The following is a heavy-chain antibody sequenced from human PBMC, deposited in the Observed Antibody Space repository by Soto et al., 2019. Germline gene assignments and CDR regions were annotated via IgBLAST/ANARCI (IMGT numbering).Heavy chain of an antibody. Sequence: SETLSLTCSVSGGSVSSGSTYWTWIRQPPGKGLEWIGYIYFSGSANYNPSLKSRVTMSVDTSKDQFSLKLTSVTPADTAVYYCARARLYCSADSCWASGLDPWGQGTLVTVSS. D-gene: IGHD2-15*01. CDR2: IYFSGSA. CDR1: GGSVSSGSTY. J-gene: IGHJ5*02. CDR3: ARARLYCSADSCWASGLDP. V-gene: IGHV4-61*01.